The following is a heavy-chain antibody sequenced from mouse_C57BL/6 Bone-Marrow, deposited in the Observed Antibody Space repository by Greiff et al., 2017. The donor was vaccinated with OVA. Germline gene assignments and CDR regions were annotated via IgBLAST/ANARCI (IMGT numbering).Heavy chain of an antibody. CDR1: GYTFTSYG. Sequence: VQGVESGAELARPGASVKLSCKASGYTFTSYGISWVKQRTGQGLEWIGEIYPRSGNTYYNEKFKGKATLTADKSSSTAYMELRSLTSEDSAVYVCARSGTGTSFAYWGQGTLVTVSA. J-gene: IGHJ3*01. CDR2: IYPRSGNT. CDR3: ARSGTGTSFAY. V-gene: IGHV1-81*01. D-gene: IGHD4-1*01.